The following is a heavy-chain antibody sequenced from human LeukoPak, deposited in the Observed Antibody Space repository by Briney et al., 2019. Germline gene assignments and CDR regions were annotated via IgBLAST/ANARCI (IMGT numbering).Heavy chain of an antibody. CDR2: ISLRGLT. V-gene: IGHV4-4*02. J-gene: IGHJ4*02. D-gene: IGHD1-26*01. CDR3: SRESGPFSPFGF. Sequence: KASETLSLTCGVSGGSISGTNWWSWVRQPPGQGLEWIGEISLRGLTNYNPSLLSRLTMSLDESKNQVSLNLTSVTAADTAVYYCSRESGPFSPFGFWGQGTLVSVHS. CDR1: GGSISGTNW.